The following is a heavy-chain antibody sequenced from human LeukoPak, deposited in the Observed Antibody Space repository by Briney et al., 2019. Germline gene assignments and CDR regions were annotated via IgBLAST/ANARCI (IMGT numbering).Heavy chain of an antibody. CDR3: AKYPDYDSSTYLDY. CDR2: ISGGGST. D-gene: IGHD3-22*01. J-gene: IGHJ4*02. Sequence: GGSLRLSCAASGFTFSSYWMHWVRQAPGKGLEWVSAISGGGSTYYAGSVKGRFTISRDNSKNTLYLQMNSLRAEDTAVYYCAKYPDYDSSTYLDYWGQGNLVTVSS. V-gene: IGHV3-23*01. CDR1: GFTFSSYW.